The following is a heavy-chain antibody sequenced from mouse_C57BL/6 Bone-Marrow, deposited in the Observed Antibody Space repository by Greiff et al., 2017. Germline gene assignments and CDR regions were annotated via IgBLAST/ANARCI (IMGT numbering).Heavy chain of an antibody. V-gene: IGHV1-55*01. J-gene: IGHJ1*03. D-gene: IGHD2-3*01. CDR1: GYTFTSYW. Sequence: QVQLQQPGAELVKPGASVKMSCKASGYTFTSYWITWVTQRPGQGLEWIGDIYPGSGSTNYNEKFKSKATLTVDTSSSTAYMQLSSLTSEDSAVYYCSLYDGYLNWYVDVWGTGTTVTVSS. CDR2: IYPGSGST. CDR3: SLYDGYLNWYVDV.